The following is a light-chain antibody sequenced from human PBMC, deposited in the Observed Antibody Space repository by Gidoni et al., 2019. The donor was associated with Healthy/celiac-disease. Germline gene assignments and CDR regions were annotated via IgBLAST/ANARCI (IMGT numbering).Light chain of an antibody. CDR2: QDS. CDR1: KLGDKY. CDR3: QAWDSSIVV. V-gene: IGLV3-1*01. J-gene: IGLJ1*01. Sequence: SYELTQPPSVSVSPVQTASITCSGAKLGDKYACWYQQKPGQSPVLVIYQDSKRPSGIPERFSGSNSGNTATLTISVTQAMDEADYYCQAWDSSIVVCGTGTKVTVL.